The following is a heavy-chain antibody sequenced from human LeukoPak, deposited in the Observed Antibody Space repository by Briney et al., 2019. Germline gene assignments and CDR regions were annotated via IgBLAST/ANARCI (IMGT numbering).Heavy chain of an antibody. D-gene: IGHD1-26*01. CDR3: AREVVGATGEY. CDR1: GFTFSSYS. J-gene: IGHJ4*02. CDR2: ISSSSSYI. V-gene: IGHV3-21*01. Sequence: GGSLRLSCAASGFTFSSYSMNWVRQAPGKGLEWVSSISSSSSYIYYADSVKGRFTISRDNAKDSLYLQMNSLRAEDTAVYYCAREVVGATGEYWGQGTLVTVSS.